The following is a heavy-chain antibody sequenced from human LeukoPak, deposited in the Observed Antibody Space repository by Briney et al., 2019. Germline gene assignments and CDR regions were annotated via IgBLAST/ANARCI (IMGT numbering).Heavy chain of an antibody. Sequence: GGSLTLSCAASGFTFSSYAMSWVRQPQGKGLEWVSAISGSGGSTYYADSVKGRFTISRDNSKNTLYLQMNSLRAEDTAVYYCAKFATRAVTSAFDYWGQGTLVTVSS. V-gene: IGHV3-23*01. J-gene: IGHJ4*02. CDR3: AKFATRAVTSAFDY. CDR1: GFTFSSYA. D-gene: IGHD1-14*01. CDR2: ISGSGGST.